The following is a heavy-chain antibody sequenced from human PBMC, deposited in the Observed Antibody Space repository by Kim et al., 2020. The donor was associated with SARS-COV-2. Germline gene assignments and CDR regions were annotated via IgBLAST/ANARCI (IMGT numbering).Heavy chain of an antibody. D-gene: IGHD5-12*01. Sequence: GESLKISCKGSGYSFTSYWIGWVRQMPGKGLEWMGIIYPGDSDTRYSPSFQGQVTISADKSISTAYLQWSSLKASDTAMYYCARVEMATIASYYYGMDVWGQGTTVTVSS. CDR3: ARVEMATIASYYYGMDV. V-gene: IGHV5-51*01. CDR1: GYSFTSYW. CDR2: IYPGDSDT. J-gene: IGHJ6*02.